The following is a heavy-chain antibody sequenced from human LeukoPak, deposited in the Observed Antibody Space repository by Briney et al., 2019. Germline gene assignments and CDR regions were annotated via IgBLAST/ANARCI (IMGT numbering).Heavy chain of an antibody. V-gene: IGHV4-39*07. J-gene: IGHJ4*02. D-gene: IGHD3-10*01. CDR2: IYYSGST. CDR3: ARHLLWFGELSGGFDY. Sequence: SETLSLTCTVSGGSISSSSYYWGWIRQPPGKGLEWIGSIYYSGSTYYNPSLKSRVTISVDTSKNQFSLKLSSATAADTAVYYCARHLLWFGELSGGFDYWGQGTLVTVSS. CDR1: GGSISSSSYY.